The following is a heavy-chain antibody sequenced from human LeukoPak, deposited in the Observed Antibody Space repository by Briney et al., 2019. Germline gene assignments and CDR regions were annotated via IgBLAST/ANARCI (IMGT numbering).Heavy chain of an antibody. Sequence: GRSLRLSCAASGFTFSSYGMHWVRQAPGKGLEWVAVIWYDGSNKYYADSVKGRFTISRDNSKNTLYLQMNSLRAEDKAVYYCSTDWGYYYYYMDVWGKGTTVTVSS. V-gene: IGHV3-33*01. CDR3: STDWGYYYYYMDV. CDR1: GFTFSSYG. CDR2: IWYDGSNK. D-gene: IGHD7-27*01. J-gene: IGHJ6*03.